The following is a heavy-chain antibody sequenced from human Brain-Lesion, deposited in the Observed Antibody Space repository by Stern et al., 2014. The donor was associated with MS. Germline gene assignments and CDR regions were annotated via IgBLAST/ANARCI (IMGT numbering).Heavy chain of an antibody. D-gene: IGHD3-3*01. Sequence: QLQLQESGPGLVKPSQTLSLTCTVSGGAVSSGDRYWSWIRQHPEKGLGRIGYISYSGNTYYNPSLESRVTISMDRSKNQFSLKLRSVTAADTAVYYCARVTEFLRFFYPDYGGQGIRVTVSS. J-gene: IGHJ4*02. CDR2: ISYSGNT. CDR1: GGAVSSGDRY. CDR3: ARVTEFLRFFYPDY. V-gene: IGHV4-31*03.